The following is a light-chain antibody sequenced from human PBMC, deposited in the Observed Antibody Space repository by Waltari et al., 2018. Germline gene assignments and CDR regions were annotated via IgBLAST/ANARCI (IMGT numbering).Light chain of an antibody. CDR3: ASYTSSNTVI. CDR1: NSDIGRYNY. CDR2: DVS. J-gene: IGLJ2*01. V-gene: IGLV2-14*03. Sequence: QSALTQPASVSGSAGQSIAISCSGTNSDIGRYNYVSWYQQHPGNAPRLLIYDVSRWPSGVSHRFIGSKSGITASLAISGLQAEDEGDYFCASYTSSNTVIFGGGTRVTVL.